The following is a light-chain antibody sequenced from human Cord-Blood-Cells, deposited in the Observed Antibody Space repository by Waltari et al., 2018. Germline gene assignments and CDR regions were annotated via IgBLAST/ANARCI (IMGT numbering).Light chain of an antibody. V-gene: IGLV2-14*01. J-gene: IGLJ2*01. CDR1: SSDVGGYNY. Sequence: QSALTQPASVSGSPGQSITISCTGTSSDVGGYNYVSWYQQHPGKAPKRRIYDVSKRPSGVSNRFSGSKSGNTASLTISGLQAEDEADYYCSSYTSSSTYVVFGGGTKLTVL. CDR2: DVS. CDR3: SSYTSSSTYVV.